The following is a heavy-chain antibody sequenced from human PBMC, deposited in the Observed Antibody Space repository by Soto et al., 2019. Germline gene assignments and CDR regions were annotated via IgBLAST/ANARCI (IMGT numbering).Heavy chain of an antibody. Sequence: GGSLRLSCAASGFTFSSYAMSWVRQAPGKGLEWVSAISGSGGSTYYADSVKGRFTISRDNSKNTLYLQMNSLRAEDTAVYYCAKDGGVYSSMANWFDPWGQGTLVTVSS. CDR1: GFTFSSYA. V-gene: IGHV3-23*01. D-gene: IGHD6-13*01. CDR2: ISGSGGST. CDR3: AKDGGVYSSMANWFDP. J-gene: IGHJ5*02.